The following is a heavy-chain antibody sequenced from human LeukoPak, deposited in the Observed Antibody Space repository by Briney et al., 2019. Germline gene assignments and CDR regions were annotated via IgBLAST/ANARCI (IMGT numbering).Heavy chain of an antibody. J-gene: IGHJ4*02. CDR2: IHPRNGDT. CDR3: ATNTVTTTGNDY. Sequence: GASVRVSCKTSGYTFTGYYMHWVRQAPGQGLEWMGWIHPRNGDTDYAQKFQGRVTMTRDTSISTAYMELSRLRSDDTAVYYCATNTVTTTGNDYWGQGTLVTVSS. V-gene: IGHV1-2*02. D-gene: IGHD4-17*01. CDR1: GYTFTGYY.